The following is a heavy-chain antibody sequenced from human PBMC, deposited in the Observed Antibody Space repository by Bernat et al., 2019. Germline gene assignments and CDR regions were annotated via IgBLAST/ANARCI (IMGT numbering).Heavy chain of an antibody. J-gene: IGHJ6*02. D-gene: IGHD5-18*01. Sequence: EVQLLESGGGLVQPGGSLRLSCAASGFTFSSYAMSWVRQAPGKGLEWVSAISGSGGSTYYVDSVKGRFTISRDNSKNTLYLQMNSLRAEDTAVYYCAKSGDTAMNYYYYGMDVWGQGTTVTVSS. CDR2: ISGSGGST. CDR3: AKSGDTAMNYYYYGMDV. V-gene: IGHV3-23*01. CDR1: GFTFSSYA.